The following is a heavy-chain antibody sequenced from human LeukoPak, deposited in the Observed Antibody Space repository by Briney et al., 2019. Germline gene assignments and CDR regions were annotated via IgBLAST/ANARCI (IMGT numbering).Heavy chain of an antibody. Sequence: GVSLRLSCAASGLTLNNYAMSWVRQAPGKGLQWVSGISTTGGTTYYADSVKGRFTISRDNAKNSLYLQMNSLRAEDTAVYYCVRGSLASGVVVYYYYYLDVWGKGTTVTVSS. V-gene: IGHV3-23*01. D-gene: IGHD3-3*01. CDR3: VRGSLASGVVVYYYYYLDV. J-gene: IGHJ6*03. CDR2: ISTTGGTT. CDR1: GLTLNNYA.